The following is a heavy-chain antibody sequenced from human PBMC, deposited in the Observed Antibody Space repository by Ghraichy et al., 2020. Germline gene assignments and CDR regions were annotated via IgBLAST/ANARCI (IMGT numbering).Heavy chain of an antibody. V-gene: IGHV3-23*01. D-gene: IGHD6-13*01. Sequence: GGSLRLSCAASGFTFSSYAMSWVRQAPGKGLEWVSIITDSADSTNYADSVKGRFTISRDNSKNTLYLQMNSLRAEDTAVYYCAKGVAAVGGVDYWGRGTLVIVSS. J-gene: IGHJ4*02. CDR2: ITDSADST. CDR3: AKGVAAVGGVDY. CDR1: GFTFSSYA.